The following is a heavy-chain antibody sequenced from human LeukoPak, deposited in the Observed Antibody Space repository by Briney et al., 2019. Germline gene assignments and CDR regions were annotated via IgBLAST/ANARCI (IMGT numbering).Heavy chain of an antibody. Sequence: SETLSLTCAVYGGSFSGYYWSWIRQPPGKGLEWIGEINHSGSTNYNPSLKSRVTISVDTSKNQFSLKLSSVTAADTAVYYCARSTIFGFDWFDPGGQEPWSPSPQ. J-gene: IGHJ5*02. CDR2: INHSGST. CDR1: GGSFSGYY. CDR3: ARSTIFGFDWFDP. D-gene: IGHD3-3*01. V-gene: IGHV4-34*01.